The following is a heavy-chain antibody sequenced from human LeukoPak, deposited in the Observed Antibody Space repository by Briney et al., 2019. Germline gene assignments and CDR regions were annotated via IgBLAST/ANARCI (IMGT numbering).Heavy chain of an antibody. D-gene: IGHD5-18*01. J-gene: IGHJ2*01. Sequence: GGSLRLSCAASGFTFSSYAMNWVRQAPGGGPEWVSGISGTAGRAYYADSVKGRFTISRANSKSALYLQMNSLRGDDTAIYFCAKGGFDTAMVTSWYFDVWGRGTPVTVSS. CDR1: GFTFSSYA. CDR3: AKGGFDTAMVTSWYFDV. V-gene: IGHV3-23*01. CDR2: ISGTAGRA.